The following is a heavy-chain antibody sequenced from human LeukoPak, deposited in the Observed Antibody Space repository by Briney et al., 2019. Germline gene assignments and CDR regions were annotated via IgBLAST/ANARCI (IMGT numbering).Heavy chain of an antibody. D-gene: IGHD2-15*01. CDR1: GYTFTSYG. Sequence: ASVKVSCKASGYTFTSYGISWVRQAPGQGLEWMGWISPYNGNTNHAQKLQGRVTMTTDTSTSTAYMELRSLRSDDTAVYYCAGQRGYCSGGSCFSDAFDIWGQGTMVTVSS. J-gene: IGHJ3*02. CDR3: AGQRGYCSGGSCFSDAFDI. V-gene: IGHV1-18*01. CDR2: ISPYNGNT.